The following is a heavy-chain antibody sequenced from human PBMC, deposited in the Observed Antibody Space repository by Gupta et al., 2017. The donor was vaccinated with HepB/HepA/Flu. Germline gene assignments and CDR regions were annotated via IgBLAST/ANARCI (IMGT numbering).Heavy chain of an antibody. Sequence: LQLQESGPGLVKPSETLSLTCPVSGGSISSSSYYWGWIRQPPGKGLEWIGSIYYSGSTYYNPSLKSRVTISVDTSKNQFSLKLSSVTAADTAVYYCARLIMDTAMVRSPYFDYWGQGTLVTVSS. J-gene: IGHJ4*02. CDR2: IYYSGST. CDR1: GGSISSSSYY. V-gene: IGHV4-39*01. CDR3: ARLIMDTAMVRSPYFDY. D-gene: IGHD5-18*01.